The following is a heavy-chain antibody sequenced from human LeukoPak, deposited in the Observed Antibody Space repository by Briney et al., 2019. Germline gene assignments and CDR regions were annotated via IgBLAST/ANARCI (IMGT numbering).Heavy chain of an antibody. CDR3: AKDIGSYYDY. CDR1: GFTFSSYG. V-gene: IGHV3-30*18. J-gene: IGHJ4*02. D-gene: IGHD3-10*01. Sequence: PGGSLRLSCAASGFTFSSYGMHWVRQAPGKGLEWVAVISYDGSNKYYADSVKGRFTISRDNSKNTLYLQMSSLRAEDTAVYYCAKDIGSYYDYWGQGILVTVSS. CDR2: ISYDGSNK.